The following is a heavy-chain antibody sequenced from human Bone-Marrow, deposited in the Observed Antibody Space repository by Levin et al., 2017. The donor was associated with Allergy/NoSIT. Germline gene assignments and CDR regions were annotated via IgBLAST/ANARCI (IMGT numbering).Heavy chain of an antibody. CDR2: IRSKAYGGTT. J-gene: IGHJ6*03. CDR1: GFTFGDYA. V-gene: IGHV3-49*03. CDR3: TRRGITMVRGVIPYYYYYYMDV. Sequence: SCTASGFTFGDYAMSWFRQAPGKGLEWVGFIRSKAYGGTTEYPASVKGRFTISRDDSKSIAYLQMNSLKTEDTAVYYCTRRGITMVRGVIPYYYYYYMDVWGKGTTVTVSS. D-gene: IGHD3-10*01.